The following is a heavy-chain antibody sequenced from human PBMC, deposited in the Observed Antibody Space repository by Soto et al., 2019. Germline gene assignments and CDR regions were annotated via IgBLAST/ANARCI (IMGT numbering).Heavy chain of an antibody. D-gene: IGHD3-10*01. CDR3: ARGGALWFGELLYSFDY. J-gene: IGHJ4*02. CDR2: INHSGST. Sequence: SETLSLTCAVYGGSFRAYYWSWIRQPPGKGLEWIGEINHSGSTNYNPSLKSRVTISVDTSKNQFSLKLSSVTAADTAVYYCARGGALWFGELLYSFDYWGQGTLVTVSS. V-gene: IGHV4-34*01. CDR1: GGSFRAYY.